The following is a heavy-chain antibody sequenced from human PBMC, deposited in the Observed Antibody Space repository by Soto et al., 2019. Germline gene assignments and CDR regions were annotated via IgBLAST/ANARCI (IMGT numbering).Heavy chain of an antibody. CDR2: ISSSSSYV. Sequence: GGSLRLSCASSGFTFSSYIMNWVRQAPGKGLEWVSSISSSSSYVYYADSVKGRFTISRDNAKNSLYLQMNSLRAEDTAVYYCARDEGAAADYYYYYYYMDVWGKGTTVTVSS. J-gene: IGHJ6*03. V-gene: IGHV3-21*01. CDR3: ARDEGAAADYYYYYYYMDV. CDR1: GFTFSSYI. D-gene: IGHD6-13*01.